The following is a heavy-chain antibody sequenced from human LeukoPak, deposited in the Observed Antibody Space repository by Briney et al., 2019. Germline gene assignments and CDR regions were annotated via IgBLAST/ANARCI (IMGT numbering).Heavy chain of an antibody. J-gene: IGHJ4*02. CDR3: ARRRDLYSGSYYPFDY. Sequence: GESLKISRKGSGYMFTNYLIGWVRQMPGKGLGWMGIIYPGDSETRSSPSFQGQVTISADKSISTAYLQWSSLKASDTAMYYCARRRDLYSGSYYPFDYWGQGTLVTVSS. V-gene: IGHV5-51*01. CDR1: GYMFTNYL. CDR2: IYPGDSET. D-gene: IGHD1-26*01.